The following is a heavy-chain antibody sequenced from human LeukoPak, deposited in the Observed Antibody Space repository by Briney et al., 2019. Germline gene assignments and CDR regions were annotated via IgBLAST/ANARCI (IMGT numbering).Heavy chain of an antibody. CDR1: GGSVSSGSYY. D-gene: IGHD1/OR15-1a*01. Sequence: KPSETLSLTCTVSGGSVSSGSYYWSWIRQPPGKGLEWIGYVYYSGSTNYNPSLKSRVTISVDTSKNQFSLKLSSVTAADTAVYYCARARTLYFFDYWGQGTLVTVSS. CDR3: ARARTLYFFDY. J-gene: IGHJ4*02. CDR2: VYYSGST. V-gene: IGHV4-61*01.